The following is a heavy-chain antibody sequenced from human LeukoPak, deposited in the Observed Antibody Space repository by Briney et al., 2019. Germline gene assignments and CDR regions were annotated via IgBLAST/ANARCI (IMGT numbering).Heavy chain of an antibody. CDR2: INTKSGGT. Sequence: ASVKVSCKGSGYTFTGYYIHWVRQAPGQGLEWMGFINTKSGGTNYAQSFQGRVTMTRDTSITTVYMELSGLRSDDTAVYYCARDPNYSNDHFDYWGQGTLVIVSS. V-gene: IGHV1-2*02. CDR3: ARDPNYSNDHFDY. CDR1: GYTFTGYY. J-gene: IGHJ4*02. D-gene: IGHD4-11*01.